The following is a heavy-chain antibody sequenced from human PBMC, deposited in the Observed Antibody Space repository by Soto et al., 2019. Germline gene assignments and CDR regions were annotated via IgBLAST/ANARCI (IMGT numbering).Heavy chain of an antibody. CDR3: ARGRHAIDY. Sequence: GASVKVSCKASGYTFTSYDFNWVRQATGQGLEWMGWMNPNSGNTGYVQKFQGRVTMTTDTSTSTAYMELRSLRSDDTAVYYCARGRHAIDYWGQGTLVTVSS. CDR2: MNPNSGNT. CDR1: GYTFTSYD. J-gene: IGHJ4*02. V-gene: IGHV1-8*01.